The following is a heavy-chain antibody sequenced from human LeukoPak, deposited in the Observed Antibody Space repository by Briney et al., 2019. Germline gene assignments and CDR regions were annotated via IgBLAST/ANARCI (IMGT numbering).Heavy chain of an antibody. Sequence: ASVKVSCKASGYTFTTYGIRWVRQAPGQGLEWMGWISAYNGNTTYAQKLQGRVTMTTDTSTSTAYMELRSLRSDDTAVYYCARVAAAGKVYYFDYWGQGTLVTVSS. CDR3: ARVAAAGKVYYFDY. J-gene: IGHJ4*02. CDR1: GYTFTTYG. V-gene: IGHV1-18*01. D-gene: IGHD6-13*01. CDR2: ISAYNGNT.